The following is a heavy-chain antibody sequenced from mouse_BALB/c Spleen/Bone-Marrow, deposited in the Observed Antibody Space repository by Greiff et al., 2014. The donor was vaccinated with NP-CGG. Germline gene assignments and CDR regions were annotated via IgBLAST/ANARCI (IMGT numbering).Heavy chain of an antibody. Sequence: EVQLQQSGPELVKPGASVKMSCKASGYTFTSYVMHWVKQKPGQGLEWIGYINPYNDGTKYNEKFKGKATLTSDKSSSTAYMELSSLTSEDSAAYYCARSGRYDGFAYWGQGTLVTVSA. CDR2: INPYNDGT. CDR1: GYTFTSYV. J-gene: IGHJ3*01. D-gene: IGHD2-14*01. V-gene: IGHV1-14*01. CDR3: ARSGRYDGFAY.